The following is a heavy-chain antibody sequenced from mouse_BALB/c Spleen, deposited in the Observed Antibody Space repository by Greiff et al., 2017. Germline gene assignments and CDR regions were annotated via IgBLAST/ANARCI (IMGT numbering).Heavy chain of an antibody. Sequence: EVHLVESGGGLVKPGGSLKLSCAASGFTFSSYAMSWVRQSPETRLEWVAEISSGGSYTYYPDTVTGRFTISRDNAKNTLYLEMSSLRSEDTAMYYCARDRYDGYAMDYWGQGTSVTVSS. CDR1: GFTFSSYA. V-gene: IGHV5-9-4*01. D-gene: IGHD2-14*01. CDR3: ARDRYDGYAMDY. CDR2: ISSGGSYT. J-gene: IGHJ4*01.